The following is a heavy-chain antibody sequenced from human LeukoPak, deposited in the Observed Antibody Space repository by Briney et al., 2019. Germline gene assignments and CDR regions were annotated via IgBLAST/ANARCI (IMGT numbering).Heavy chain of an antibody. D-gene: IGHD3-22*01. V-gene: IGHV4-38-2*01. Sequence: SETLSLTCSVSGYSISSGYYWGWIRQPPGRGLEWIGSISQSGNTYFNPSLKSRVTISVNTTKNPFSLRLSPMTAADTAVFYCARASCRDSGGYDSYYYMDGWGKGTTVTVS. CDR3: ARASCRDSGGYDSYYYMDG. CDR2: ISQSGNT. CDR1: GYSISSGYY. J-gene: IGHJ6*03.